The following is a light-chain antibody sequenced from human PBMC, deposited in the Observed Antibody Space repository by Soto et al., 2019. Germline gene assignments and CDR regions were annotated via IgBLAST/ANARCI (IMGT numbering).Light chain of an antibody. J-gene: IGKJ2*01. Sequence: DMVLTQSPGTLSLSPGERATLSCRASRSFASSYLGWYQQKPGQAPRHLLYAASKRATGIPDRFSGSGSGTDFTLTINRLEPEDSAVYYCQQYGSSPPYTFGQGTKVDIK. CDR1: RSFASSY. V-gene: IGKV3-20*01. CDR2: AAS. CDR3: QQYGSSPPYT.